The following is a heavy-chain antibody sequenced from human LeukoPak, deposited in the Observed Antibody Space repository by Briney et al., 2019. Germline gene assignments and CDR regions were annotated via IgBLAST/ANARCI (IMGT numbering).Heavy chain of an antibody. CDR3: TTRGYSGYDYVMLDY. CDR2: IKSKTDGGTT. D-gene: IGHD5-12*01. V-gene: IGHV3-15*01. J-gene: IGHJ4*02. CDR1: GFTFSNAW. Sequence: GGSLRLSCAASGFTFSNAWMSWVRQAPGKGLEWVGRIKSKTDGGTTDYAAPVKGRITISRDDSKNTLYLQMNSLKTEDTAVYYCTTRGYSGYDYVMLDYWGQGTLVTVSS.